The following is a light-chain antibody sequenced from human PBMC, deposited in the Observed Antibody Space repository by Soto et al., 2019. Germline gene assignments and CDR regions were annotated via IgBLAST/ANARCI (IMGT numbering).Light chain of an antibody. CDR3: ISYTGSSTSYV. CDR2: GVS. V-gene: IGLV2-14*01. CDR1: RSDIGSYSY. Sequence: QSVLTQPASVSGSPGQSITISCSGTRSDIGSYSYVAWYQQFPGKTPKILIYGVSNRPSEVSSRFSGSKSGNTASLTISGLQAEDEADYYCISYTGSSTSYVFGSGTKVTVL. J-gene: IGLJ1*01.